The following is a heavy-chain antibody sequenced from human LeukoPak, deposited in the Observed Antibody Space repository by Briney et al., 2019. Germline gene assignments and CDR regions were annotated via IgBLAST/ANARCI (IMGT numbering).Heavy chain of an antibody. D-gene: IGHD2-2*01. CDR3: ARGHCSSTSCYRNWFDP. CDR1: GGSISSHY. CDR2: IYYSGST. Sequence: SETLSLTCTVSGGSISSHYWSWIRQPPGMGLEWIGDIYYSGSTNYNPSLNSRVTISVDTSKNQFSLKLTSMTAADTAVYYCARGHCSSTSCYRNWFDPWGQGTLVTVSS. J-gene: IGHJ5*02. V-gene: IGHV4-59*11.